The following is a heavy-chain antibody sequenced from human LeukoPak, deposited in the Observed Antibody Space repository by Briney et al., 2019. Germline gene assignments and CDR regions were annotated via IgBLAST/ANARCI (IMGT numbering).Heavy chain of an antibody. D-gene: IGHD2-15*01. Sequence: GGSLRLSCAASGFTFSAYYMSWVRQAPGKGLEWVANTKPDGTAEYYADSVRGRFTTSRDNANNFLYLQMNSLRGEDTAVYYCARDGGLHTNFDYWGQGTLVTVSS. CDR3: ARDGGLHTNFDY. CDR2: TKPDGTAE. J-gene: IGHJ4*02. V-gene: IGHV3-7*01. CDR1: GFTFSAYY.